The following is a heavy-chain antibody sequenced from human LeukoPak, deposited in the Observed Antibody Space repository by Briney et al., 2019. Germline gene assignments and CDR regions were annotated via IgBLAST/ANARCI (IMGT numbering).Heavy chain of an antibody. Sequence: PGGSLRLSCAASGFTFSSYAMSWVRQAPGKGLEWVSAISGSGGSTYYADSVKGRFTISRDNSKNTLYLQMNSLRAEDTAVYYCAKCIQLWLLSSGWDATVYYFDYWGQGTLVTVSS. J-gene: IGHJ4*02. CDR1: GFTFSSYA. D-gene: IGHD5-18*01. V-gene: IGHV3-23*01. CDR3: AKCIQLWLLSSGWDATVYYFDY. CDR2: ISGSGGST.